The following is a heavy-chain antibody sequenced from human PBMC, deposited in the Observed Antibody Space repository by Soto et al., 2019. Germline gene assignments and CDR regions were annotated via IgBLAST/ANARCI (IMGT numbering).Heavy chain of an antibody. V-gene: IGHV1-18*04. Sequence: ASVKVSCKASGYTFASYGISWVRQAPGQGLEWMGWISAYNGNTNYAQKLQGRVTMTTDTSTSTAYMELRSLRSDDTAVYYCARRRRASYGYAAYYYYGMDVWGQGTTVTVSS. CDR1: GYTFASYG. CDR3: ARRRRASYGYAAYYYYGMDV. D-gene: IGHD5-18*01. CDR2: ISAYNGNT. J-gene: IGHJ6*02.